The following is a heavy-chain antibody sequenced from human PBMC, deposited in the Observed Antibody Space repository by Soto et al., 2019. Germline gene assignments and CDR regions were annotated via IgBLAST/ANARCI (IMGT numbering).Heavy chain of an antibody. J-gene: IGHJ4*02. D-gene: IGHD2-21*01. V-gene: IGHV3-30*18. CDR1: GFTFSSYG. CDR3: AKEDTSVVREEYYFDF. CDR2: ISFDGRNK. Sequence: GGSLRLSCAVSGFTFSSYGMHWVRQAPGKGLEWVSVISFDGRNKDYADSVKGRFTISRDNSKNTLYLQMNSLRPEDTAVYYCAKEDTSVVREEYYFDFWGQGTLVTVSS.